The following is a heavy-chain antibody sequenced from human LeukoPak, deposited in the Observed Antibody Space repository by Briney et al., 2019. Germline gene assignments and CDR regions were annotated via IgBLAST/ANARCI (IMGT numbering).Heavy chain of an antibody. J-gene: IGHJ4*02. CDR1: GYSISSGYY. Sequence: PSETLSLTCTVSGYSISSGYYWGWIRQPPGKGLEWIGSIYHSGSTYYNPSLKSRVTISVDTSKIQFSLKLSSVTAADTAVYYCARVGPSSWYLQNIDYWGQGTLVTVSS. V-gene: IGHV4-38-2*02. CDR2: IYHSGST. D-gene: IGHD6-13*01. CDR3: ARVGPSSWYLQNIDY.